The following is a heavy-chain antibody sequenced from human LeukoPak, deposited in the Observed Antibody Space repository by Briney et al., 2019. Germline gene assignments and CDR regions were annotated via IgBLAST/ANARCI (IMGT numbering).Heavy chain of an antibody. CDR3: ARAYDILTGYSH. CDR2: INSDGSST. CDR1: GFTVSSNY. Sequence: PGGSLRLSCAASGFTVSSNYMSWVRQAPGKGLVWVSRINSDGSSTSYADSVKGRFAISRDNAKNTLYLQMNSLRAEDTAVYYCARAYDILTGYSHWGQGTLVTVSS. V-gene: IGHV3-74*01. J-gene: IGHJ4*02. D-gene: IGHD3-9*01.